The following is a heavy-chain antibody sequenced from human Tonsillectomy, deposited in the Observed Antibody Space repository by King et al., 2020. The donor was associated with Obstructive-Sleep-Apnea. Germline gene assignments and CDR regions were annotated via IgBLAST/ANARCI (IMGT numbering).Heavy chain of an antibody. Sequence: QLVQSGAEVKKPGASVKVSCKASGYTFTNYYMHWVRQAPGQGLEGMSIIKPSGGSTVYAQDFQGRVTMSRDTSTSTSYMELSSLRSEDTAVYYCARESYCSTISCFNYFDFWGQGTLVTVSS. CDR1: GYTFTNYY. CDR2: IKPSGGST. V-gene: IGHV1-46*01. D-gene: IGHD2-2*01. J-gene: IGHJ4*02. CDR3: ARESYCSTISCFNYFDF.